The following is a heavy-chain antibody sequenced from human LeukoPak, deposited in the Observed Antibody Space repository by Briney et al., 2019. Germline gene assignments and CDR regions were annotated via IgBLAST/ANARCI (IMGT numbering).Heavy chain of an antibody. J-gene: IGHJ4*02. D-gene: IGHD3-16*01. Sequence: SETLSLTCAVYGGSFSGYYWSWIRQPPGKGLEWIGEINHSGSTNYNPSLKSRVTISVDTSKSQFSLKLSSVTAADTAVYYCARGLDYGDYPDYWGQGTLVTVSS. CDR2: INHSGST. V-gene: IGHV4-34*01. CDR1: GGSFSGYY. CDR3: ARGLDYGDYPDY.